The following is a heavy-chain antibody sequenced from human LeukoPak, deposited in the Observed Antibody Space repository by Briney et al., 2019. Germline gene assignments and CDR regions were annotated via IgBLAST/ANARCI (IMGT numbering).Heavy chain of an antibody. CDR2: MNPNSGNT. V-gene: IGHV1-8*01. CDR3: ARRVETTVVTQGRWFDP. Sequence: GASVKVSCKASGYTFTSYDINWVRQATGQGLEWMGWMNPNSGNTGYAQKFQGRVTMTRNTSISTAYMELSSLRSEDTAVYYCARRVETTVVTQGRWFDPWGQGTLVTVSS. J-gene: IGHJ5*02. CDR1: GYTFTSYD. D-gene: IGHD4-23*01.